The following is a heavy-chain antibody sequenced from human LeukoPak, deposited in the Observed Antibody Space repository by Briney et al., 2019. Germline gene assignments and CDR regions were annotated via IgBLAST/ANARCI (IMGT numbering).Heavy chain of an antibody. CDR1: GXTFSSYA. J-gene: IGHJ4*02. Sequence: GGSLRLSCAASGXTFSSYAMHWVRQAPGKGLEWVAVISYDGSNKFYADSVKGRFTLSRDNSKNTLYLQMNSLRIEDTAVYYCGRGSVGFGELNYWGQGTLVTVSS. CDR3: GRGSVGFGELNY. D-gene: IGHD3-10*01. CDR2: ISYDGSNK. V-gene: IGHV3-30-3*01.